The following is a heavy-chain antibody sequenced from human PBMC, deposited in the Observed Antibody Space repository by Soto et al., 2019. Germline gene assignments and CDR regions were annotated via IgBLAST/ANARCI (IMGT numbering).Heavy chain of an antibody. CDR3: AKVLVDSSGYYTLNSYAFDI. J-gene: IGHJ3*02. D-gene: IGHD3-22*01. CDR2: ISYDGSNK. Sequence: GGSLRLSCAASGFTFSSYSMNWVRQAPGKGLEWVAVISYDGSNKYYADSVKGRFTISRDNSKNTLYLQMNSLRAEDTAVYYCAKVLVDSSGYYTLNSYAFDIWGQGTVVTVSS. V-gene: IGHV3-30*18. CDR1: GFTFSSYS.